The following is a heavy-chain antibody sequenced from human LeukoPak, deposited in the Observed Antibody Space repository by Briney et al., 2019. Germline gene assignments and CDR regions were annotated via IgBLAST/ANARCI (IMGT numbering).Heavy chain of an antibody. J-gene: IGHJ5*02. CDR1: GYSISSGYY. Sequence: PSETLSLTCTVSGYSISSGYYWGWIRQPPGKGLEWIGSIYHSGSPYYNPSLKSRVTISVDTSKNQFSLKLSSVTAADTAVYYCARENTSKSPHDYSNEGFDPWGQGTLVTVSS. D-gene: IGHD4-11*01. CDR3: ARENTSKSPHDYSNEGFDP. CDR2: IYHSGSP. V-gene: IGHV4-38-2*02.